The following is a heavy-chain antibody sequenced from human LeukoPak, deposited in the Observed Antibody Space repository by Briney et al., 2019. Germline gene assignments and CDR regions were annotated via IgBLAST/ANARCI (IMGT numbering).Heavy chain of an antibody. CDR3: MRDWRYYGMDV. Sequence: GGSLRLSCAASGFTFSSYWMHWVRQAPGKGLVWVSRINSDGSSTSYADSVKGRFTISRDNAKNTIYLQLNSLRVDDTAVYYCMRDWRYYGMDVWGQGTTVTVSS. V-gene: IGHV3-74*01. CDR1: GFTFSSYW. CDR2: INSDGSST. J-gene: IGHJ6*02. D-gene: IGHD1-1*01.